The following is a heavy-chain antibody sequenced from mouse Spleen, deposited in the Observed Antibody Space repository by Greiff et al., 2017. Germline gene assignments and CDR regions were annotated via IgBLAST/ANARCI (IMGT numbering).Heavy chain of an antibody. D-gene: IGHD2-4*01. V-gene: IGHV1-52*01. CDR1: GYTFTSYW. CDR2: IDPSDSET. Sequence: QVQLQQSGAELVRPGSSVKLSCKASGYTFTSYWMHWVKQRPIQGLEWIGNIDPSDSETHYNQKFKDKATLTVDKSSSTAYMQLSSLTSEDSAVYYCARSRNDYDGVAYWGQGTLVTVSA. CDR3: ARSRNDYDGVAY. J-gene: IGHJ3*01.